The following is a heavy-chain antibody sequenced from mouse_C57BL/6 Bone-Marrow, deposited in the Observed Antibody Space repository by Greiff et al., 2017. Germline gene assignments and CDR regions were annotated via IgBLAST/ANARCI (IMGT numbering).Heavy chain of an antibody. CDR2: ISSGGSYT. J-gene: IGHJ3*01. V-gene: IGHV5-6*01. CDR1: GFTFSSYS. D-gene: IGHD2-2*01. CDR3: ARLGMVTVPFAY. Sequence: EVQLVESGGDLVKPGGSLKLSCAASGFTFSSYSMSWVRQTPDKRLEWVATISSGGSYTYYPDSVKGRFTISRDNAKNTLYLQMSSLKSEDTAMYYCARLGMVTVPFAYWGQGTLVTVSA.